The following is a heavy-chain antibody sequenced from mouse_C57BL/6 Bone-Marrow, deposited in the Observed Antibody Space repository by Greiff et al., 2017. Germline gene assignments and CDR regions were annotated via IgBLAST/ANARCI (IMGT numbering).Heavy chain of an antibody. D-gene: IGHD1-1*01. Sequence: DVQLQESGAELVRPGASVKLSCTASGFNIKDYYMHWVKQRPEQGLEWIGRIDPEDGDTEYAPKFQGKATMTADTSSNTAYLQLSSLTSEDTAVYYCTTYYYGSSYVPWFAYWGQGTLVTVSA. J-gene: IGHJ3*01. CDR1: GFNIKDYY. CDR3: TTYYYGSSYVPWFAY. CDR2: IDPEDGDT. V-gene: IGHV14-1*01.